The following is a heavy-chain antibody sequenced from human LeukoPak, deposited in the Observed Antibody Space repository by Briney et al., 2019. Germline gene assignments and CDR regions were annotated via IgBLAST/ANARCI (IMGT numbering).Heavy chain of an antibody. J-gene: IGHJ4*02. D-gene: IGHD6-6*01. CDR1: GGSISSGSYY. CDR3: APEYSSLS. Sequence: PSQTLSLTCTVSGGSISSGSYYWSWIRQPAGKGLEWIGEINHSGSTNYNPSLKSRVTISVDTSKNQFSLKLSSVTAADTAVYYCAPEYSSLSWGQGTLVTVSS. V-gene: IGHV4-61*09. CDR2: INHSGST.